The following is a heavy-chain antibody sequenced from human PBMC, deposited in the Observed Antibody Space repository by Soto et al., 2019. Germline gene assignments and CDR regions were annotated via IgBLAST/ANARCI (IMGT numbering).Heavy chain of an antibody. V-gene: IGHV3-23*01. CDR2: ISGSGGST. Sequence: EVQLLESGGGLVQPGGSLRLSCAASGFTVSSYAMSWVRQAPGKGLEWVSAISGSGGSTYYADSVKGRFTISRDNSKNTLYLQMNSLRAEDTAVYYCAKDPVEQQLEGWFDPWGQGTLVTVSS. CDR3: AKDPVEQQLEGWFDP. J-gene: IGHJ5*02. D-gene: IGHD6-13*01. CDR1: GFTVSSYA.